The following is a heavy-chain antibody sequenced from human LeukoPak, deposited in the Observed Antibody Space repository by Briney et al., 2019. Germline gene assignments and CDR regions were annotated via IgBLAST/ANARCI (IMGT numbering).Heavy chain of an antibody. J-gene: IGHJ6*03. CDR3: ARSHHYYYYYMDV. Sequence: PSETLSLTCTVSGGSISSYYWSWIRQPPGKGLEWIGFIYYSGSTNYNPSLKSRVTFSVDTSKNQFSLKLRSVTAADTAVYYCARSHHYYYYYMDVWGKGTTVTVSS. CDR1: GGSISSYY. V-gene: IGHV4-59*01. CDR2: IYYSGST.